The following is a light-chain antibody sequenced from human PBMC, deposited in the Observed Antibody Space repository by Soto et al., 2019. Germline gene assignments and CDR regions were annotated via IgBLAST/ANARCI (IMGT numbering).Light chain of an antibody. CDR2: DAS. Sequence: DIQMTQSPSSLSASVGDRVTITCRASQNINNYLNWYQQKPGRAPKLLIYDASNLEPGAPSRFSGSGSGTDFTFTISSLQPEDIATYYCQQYVNLPLTFGQGTRLEIK. J-gene: IGKJ5*01. V-gene: IGKV1-33*01. CDR3: QQYVNLPLT. CDR1: QNINNY.